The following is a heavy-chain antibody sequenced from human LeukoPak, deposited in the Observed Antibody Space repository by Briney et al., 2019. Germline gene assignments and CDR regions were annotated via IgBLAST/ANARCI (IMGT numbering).Heavy chain of an antibody. Sequence: PSETLSLTCTVSGGYISSYYWNWIRQPAGKGLEWIARIFASGSTSYNPSLKSRVTMSIDKSKNQFSLDLNSVTAADTAVYYCARSGYGDYENDYWGQGILVTVSS. D-gene: IGHD4-17*01. V-gene: IGHV4-4*07. CDR3: ARSGYGDYENDY. J-gene: IGHJ4*02. CDR2: IFASGST. CDR1: GGYISSYY.